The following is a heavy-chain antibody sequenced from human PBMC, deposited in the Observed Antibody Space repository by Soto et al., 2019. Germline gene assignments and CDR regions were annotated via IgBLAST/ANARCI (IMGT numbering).Heavy chain of an antibody. Sequence: VQLVESGGGVVQPGRSLRLSCAVSGFTFSSYGMNWVRQAPGKGLEWVAAIYYDGSNKYYADSVRGRFTISRDNFKHTLYLHMNSLRAEDTAVYYCARDSKDDSSGYYAGFDYWGQGTLVTVSS. CDR2: IYYDGSNK. D-gene: IGHD3-22*01. J-gene: IGHJ4*02. V-gene: IGHV3-33*01. CDR3: ARDSKDDSSGYYAGFDY. CDR1: GFTFSSYG.